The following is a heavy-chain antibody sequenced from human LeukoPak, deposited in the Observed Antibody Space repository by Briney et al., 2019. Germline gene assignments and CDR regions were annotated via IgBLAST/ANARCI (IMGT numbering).Heavy chain of an antibody. CDR2: MTPNSGNT. D-gene: IGHD3/OR15-3a*01. CDR1: GYTFTSYD. V-gene: IGHV1-8*01. J-gene: IGHJ6*03. CDR3: ARALSWTTESYYYMDV. Sequence: GASVKVSCKASGYTFTSYDINWVRQATGQGLEWMGGMTPNSGNTGYAQKFQGRVTMTKNTSITTVYMDLSSLRSEDTAVYYCARALSWTTESYYYMDVWGEGTTVTVSS.